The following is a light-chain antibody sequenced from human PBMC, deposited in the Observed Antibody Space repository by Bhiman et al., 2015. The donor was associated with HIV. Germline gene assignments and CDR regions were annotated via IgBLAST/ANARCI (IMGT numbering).Light chain of an antibody. CDR3: CSYAGTYTWI. J-gene: IGLJ2*01. V-gene: IGLV2-11*01. CDR1: SSDIGAYSY. Sequence: QSALTQPRSVSGSPGQSVTISCTGTSSDIGAYSYVSWYQHHPGKAPKLMIYDVNKRPSGVPDRFSGSKSGNTASLTISGLQAEDEADYYCCSYAGTYTWIFGGGTKLTVL. CDR2: DVN.